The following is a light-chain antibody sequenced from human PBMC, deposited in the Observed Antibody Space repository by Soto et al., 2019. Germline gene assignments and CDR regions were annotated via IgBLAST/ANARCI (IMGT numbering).Light chain of an antibody. V-gene: IGKV3-15*01. CDR2: GAS. CDR1: QSIGIN. Sequence: EIVLTQSPATLSLSPGERATLSFRAIQSIGINYLAWYQQKPGQAPRLLIYGASTRATGIPDRFSGSGSGTEFTLTISSLQSEDFAVYYCQQYNNWPPWTFGQGTKVDIK. J-gene: IGKJ1*01. CDR3: QQYNNWPPWT.